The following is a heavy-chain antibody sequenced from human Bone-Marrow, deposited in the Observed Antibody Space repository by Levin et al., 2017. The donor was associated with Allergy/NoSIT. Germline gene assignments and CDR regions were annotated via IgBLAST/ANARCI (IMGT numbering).Heavy chain of an antibody. CDR3: AKVGNSCWYDHVGYFPH. CDR1: GFTFDDYA. J-gene: IGHJ1*01. V-gene: IGHV3-9*01. D-gene: IGHD6-19*01. Sequence: GGSLRLSCAASGFTFDDYAMHWVRQAPGKGLEWVSGVSWNSVSIGYADSVKGRFTISRDNAKNSLYLQMDSLRGEDTALYYCAKVGNSCWYDHVGYFPHWGQGTLVTVSS. CDR2: VSWNSVSI.